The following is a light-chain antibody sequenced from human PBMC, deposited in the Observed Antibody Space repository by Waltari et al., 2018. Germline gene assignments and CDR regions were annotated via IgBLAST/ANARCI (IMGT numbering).Light chain of an antibody. J-gene: IGKJ1*01. CDR1: QTVGRY. V-gene: IGKV3-20*01. Sequence: EIVLTQSPGPLSLSPGARSTLSCRASQTVGRYLAWYQQKPGQAPRHLIYGASTRATGIPDRFSGSGSGTDFSLIISRLEPEDFAVYFCQKYEALPATFGQGTKVEIK. CDR2: GAS. CDR3: QKYEALPAT.